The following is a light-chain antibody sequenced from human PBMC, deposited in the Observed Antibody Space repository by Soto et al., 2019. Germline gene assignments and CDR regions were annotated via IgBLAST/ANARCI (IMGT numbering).Light chain of an antibody. Sequence: QSALTQPASVSGSPGRSVTISCTGSSSDVGDFNYVSWYQHLPGRAPKLIIYDVTNRPSGISYRFSASKSGRTASLTISVLQAEDEAHYYCSSYSSSPTHVVFGGGTKVTVL. V-gene: IGLV2-14*03. CDR1: SSDVGDFNY. CDR2: DVT. J-gene: IGLJ2*01. CDR3: SSYSSSPTHVV.